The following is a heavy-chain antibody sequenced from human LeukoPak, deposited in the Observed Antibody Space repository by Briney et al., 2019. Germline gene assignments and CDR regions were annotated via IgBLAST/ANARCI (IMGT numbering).Heavy chain of an antibody. J-gene: IGHJ3*02. CDR2: INPNSGGT. Sequence: ASVKVSCKASGYTFTGYYMHWVRQAPGQGLEWMGWINPNSGGTNYGQKFQGRVTMTRDTSISTAYMELSRLISDDTAVYYCANVKRDQGNAFDIWGQGTMVTASS. V-gene: IGHV1-2*02. CDR1: GYTFTGYY. CDR3: ANVKRDQGNAFDI. D-gene: IGHD2-21*01.